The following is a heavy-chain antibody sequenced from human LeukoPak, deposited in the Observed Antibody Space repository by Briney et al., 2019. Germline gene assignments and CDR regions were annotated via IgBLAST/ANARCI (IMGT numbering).Heavy chain of an antibody. J-gene: IGHJ4*02. CDR3: ARGGSSWYAAYYFDY. Sequence: SETLSLTCAVYGGSFSGYYWSWIRQPAGKGLEWIGRIYTSGSTNYNPSLKSRVTISVDTSKNQFSLKLSSVTAADTAVYYCARGGSSWYAAYYFDYWGQGTLVTVSS. CDR1: GGSFSGYY. CDR2: IYTSGST. V-gene: IGHV4-59*10. D-gene: IGHD6-13*01.